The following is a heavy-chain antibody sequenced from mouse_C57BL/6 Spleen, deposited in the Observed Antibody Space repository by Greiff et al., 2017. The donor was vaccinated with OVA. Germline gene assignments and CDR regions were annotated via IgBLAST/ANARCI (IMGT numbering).Heavy chain of an antibody. CDR2: IYPGDGDT. V-gene: IGHV1-82*01. Sequence: QVQLQQSGPELVKPGASVKISCKASGYAFSSSWMNWVKQRPGKGLEWIGRIYPGDGDTNYNGKFKGKATLTADKSSSTAYMQLSSLTSEDSAVYFCARSDYYGSSSGFAYWGQGTLVTVSA. CDR3: ARSDYYGSSSGFAY. CDR1: GYAFSSSW. J-gene: IGHJ3*01. D-gene: IGHD1-1*01.